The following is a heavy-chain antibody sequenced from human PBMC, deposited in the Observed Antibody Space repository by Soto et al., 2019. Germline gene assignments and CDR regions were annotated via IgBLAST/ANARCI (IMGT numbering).Heavy chain of an antibody. CDR1: GGSISSGGYY. J-gene: IGHJ3*02. D-gene: IGHD3-22*01. Sequence: SETLSLTCTVSGGSISSGGYYWSWIRQHPGKGLEWIGYIYYSGSTYYNPSLKSRVTISVDTSKNQFPLKLSSVTAADTAVYYCARAIMYYYDSSRHYLLDIWGQGTMVPVSS. CDR2: IYYSGST. CDR3: ARAIMYYYDSSRHYLLDI. V-gene: IGHV4-31*03.